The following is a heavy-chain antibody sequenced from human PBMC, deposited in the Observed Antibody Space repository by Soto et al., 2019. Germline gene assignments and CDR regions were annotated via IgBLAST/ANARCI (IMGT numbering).Heavy chain of an antibody. CDR2: ISGSGGST. D-gene: IGHD2-15*01. V-gene: IGHV3-23*01. CDR3: AKDRSGGSFFY. Sequence: HPGGSLRLSCAASGFTFSSYAMIWVRQAPGKGLEWVSAISGSGGSTYYADSVKGRFTISRDNSENTLYLQMNSLRAEDTAVYYCAKDRSGGSFFYWGQGTLVTVSS. CDR1: GFTFSSYA. J-gene: IGHJ4*02.